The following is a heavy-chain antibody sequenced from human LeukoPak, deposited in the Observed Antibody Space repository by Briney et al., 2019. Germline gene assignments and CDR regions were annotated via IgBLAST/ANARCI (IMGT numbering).Heavy chain of an antibody. CDR1: GGSISSYY. J-gene: IGHJ4*02. V-gene: IGHV4-34*01. CDR2: INHSGST. CDR3: ARGPKTPPYCSSTSCYHRKTQSGYSYGLDY. Sequence: PSETLSLTCTVSGGSISSYYWSWIRQPPGKGLEWIGEINHSGSTNYNPSLKSRVTISVDTSKNQFSLKLSSVTAADTAVYYCARGPKTPPYCSSTSCYHRKTQSGYSYGLDYWGQGTLVTVSS. D-gene: IGHD2-2*01.